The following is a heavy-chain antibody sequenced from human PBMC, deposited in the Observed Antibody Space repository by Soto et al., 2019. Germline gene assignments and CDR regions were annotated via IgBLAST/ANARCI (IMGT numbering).Heavy chain of an antibody. Sequence: PWGSLRLACASSVFTFSSYEMNWVRQAPGRGLDWVSYISSSGSTIYYADSVKGRFTISRDNAKNSLYLQMNSLRAEDTAVYDCARARAMVRGVIITPFGYWGQGTLVTVSS. CDR2: ISSSGSTI. CDR1: VFTFSSYE. J-gene: IGHJ4*02. D-gene: IGHD3-10*01. CDR3: ARARAMVRGVIITPFGY. V-gene: IGHV3-48*03.